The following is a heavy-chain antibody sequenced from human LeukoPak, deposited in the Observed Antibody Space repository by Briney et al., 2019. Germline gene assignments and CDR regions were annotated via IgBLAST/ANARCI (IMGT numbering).Heavy chain of an antibody. CDR2: IYYSGST. CDR3: ARDTTTMVRGVINGFDY. J-gene: IGHJ4*02. Sequence: SQTLSLTCTVSGGSISGGDYYWRWIRQPPGKGLEWIGYIYYSGSTYYNPSLKSRVTISVDTSKNQFSLKLSSVTAADTAVYYCARDTTTMVRGVINGFDYWGQGTLVTVSS. CDR1: GGSISGGDYY. D-gene: IGHD3-10*01. V-gene: IGHV4-30-4*01.